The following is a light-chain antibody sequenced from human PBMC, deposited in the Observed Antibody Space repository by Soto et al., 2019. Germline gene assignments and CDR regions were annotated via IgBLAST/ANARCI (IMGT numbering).Light chain of an antibody. CDR2: DVT. CDR1: SSDVGAYNY. J-gene: IGLJ1*01. CDR3: RSYTCNTTPYV. V-gene: IGLV2-14*01. Sequence: QSVLTQPASVSGSPGQSIAISCTGTSSDVGAYNYVSWYQQHPGKVPKLVIYDVTNRPSGVSDRFSGSKSGNTASLTISGLQAEDEADYYCRSYTCNTTPYVFGTGNMVTVL.